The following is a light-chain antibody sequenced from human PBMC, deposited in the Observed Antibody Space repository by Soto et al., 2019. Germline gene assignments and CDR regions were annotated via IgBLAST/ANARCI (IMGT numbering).Light chain of an antibody. CDR2: EVT. CDR3: CSDAGRSTYV. CDR1: NSDVGSFNF. V-gene: IGLV2-23*02. Sequence: QSVLTQPASVSGSPGQSITISCTRTNSDVGSFNFVSWYQQHPRKAPKVMIYEVTKRPSGVSDRFSGSKSGDTASLTISGLQAEDEADYYCCSDAGRSTYVFGPGTKLTVL. J-gene: IGLJ1*01.